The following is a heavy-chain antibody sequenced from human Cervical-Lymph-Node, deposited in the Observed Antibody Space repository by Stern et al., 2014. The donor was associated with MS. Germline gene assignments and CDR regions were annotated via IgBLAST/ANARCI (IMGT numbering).Heavy chain of an antibody. CDR3: ARGLLGSENAFDI. CDR2: ISAYNGNT. CDR1: GYTFTSYG. D-gene: IGHD2-15*01. Sequence: QVQLVESGAEVKKPGASVKVSCKASGYTFTSYGISWVRQAPGQGLEWMGWISAYNGNTNYAQKLQGGVTMTTDKSTSTAYMELRSLRSDDTAVYCARGLLGSENAFDIWGQGTMVTVSS. V-gene: IGHV1-18*01. J-gene: IGHJ3*02.